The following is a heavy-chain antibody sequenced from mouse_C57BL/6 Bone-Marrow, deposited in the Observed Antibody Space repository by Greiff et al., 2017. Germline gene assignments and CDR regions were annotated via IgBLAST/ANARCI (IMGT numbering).Heavy chain of an antibody. Sequence: VQLKQSGAELVRPGASVKLSCTASGFNIKDDYMHWVKQRPEQGLEWIGWIDPENGDTEYASKFQGKATITADTSSNTAYLQLSSLTSEDTAVYYCTTEVTTQGYYWGQGTTLTVSS. D-gene: IGHD2-2*01. CDR2: IDPENGDT. CDR1: GFNIKDDY. CDR3: TTEVTTQGYY. V-gene: IGHV14-4*01. J-gene: IGHJ2*01.